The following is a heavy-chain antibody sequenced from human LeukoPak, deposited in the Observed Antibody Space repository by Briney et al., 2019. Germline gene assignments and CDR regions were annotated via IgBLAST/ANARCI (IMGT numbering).Heavy chain of an antibody. CDR3: ARGHDILTGYSQGFDP. V-gene: IGHV1-18*01. CDR2: ISAYNGNT. CDR1: GYTFTSYG. D-gene: IGHD3-9*01. Sequence: ASVKVSCKASGYTFTSYGISWVRQAPGQGLEWMGWISAYNGNTNYAQTLQGRVTMTTDTSTSTAYMELRSLRSDDTAVYYCARGHDILTGYSQGFDPWGQGTLVTVSS. J-gene: IGHJ5*02.